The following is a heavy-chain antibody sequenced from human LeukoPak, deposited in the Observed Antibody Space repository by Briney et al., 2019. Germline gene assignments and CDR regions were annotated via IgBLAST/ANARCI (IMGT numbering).Heavy chain of an antibody. V-gene: IGHV4-59*08. CDR1: GGSISSYY. CDR3: ARPLIVGSKGAFDI. Sequence: SETLSLTCTVSGGSISSYYWSWIRQPPGKGLEWIGYIYYSGGTNYNPSLKSRVTISVDTSKNQFSLKLSSVAAADTAVYYCARPLIVGSKGAFDIRGQGTMVTVSS. CDR2: IYYSGGT. J-gene: IGHJ3*02. D-gene: IGHD3-22*01.